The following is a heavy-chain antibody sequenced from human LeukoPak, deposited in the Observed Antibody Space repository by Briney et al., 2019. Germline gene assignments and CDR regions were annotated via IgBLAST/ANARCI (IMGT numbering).Heavy chain of an antibody. CDR3: AKGLRFLEWLLYVLDY. CDR2: ISYDGSNK. CDR1: GFTFSSYG. D-gene: IGHD3-3*01. V-gene: IGHV3-30*18. Sequence: GGSLRLSCAASGFTFSSYGMHWVRQAPGKGLEWVAVISYDGSNKYYADSVKGRFTISRDNSKNTLYLQMNSLRAEDTAVYYCAKGLRFLEWLLYVLDYWGQGTLVTVSS. J-gene: IGHJ4*02.